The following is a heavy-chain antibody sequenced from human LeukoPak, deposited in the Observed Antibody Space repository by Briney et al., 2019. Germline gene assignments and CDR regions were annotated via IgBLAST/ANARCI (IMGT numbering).Heavy chain of an antibody. J-gene: IGHJ4*02. D-gene: IGHD2-15*01. CDR1: GYTFTGYY. V-gene: IGHV1-2*06. Sequence: ASVKASCKASGYTFTGYYMHWVRQAPGQGLEWMGRINPNSGGTNYAQKFQGRVTMTRDTSISTAYMELSRLRSDDTAVYYCARDLMAEEDIVVVVAATGFDYWGQGTLVTVSS. CDR3: ARDLMAEEDIVVVVAATGFDY. CDR2: INPNSGGT.